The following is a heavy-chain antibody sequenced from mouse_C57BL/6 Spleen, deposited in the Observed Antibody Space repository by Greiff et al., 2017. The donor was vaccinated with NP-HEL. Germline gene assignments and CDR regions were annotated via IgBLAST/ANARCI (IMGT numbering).Heavy chain of an antibody. D-gene: IGHD1-1*01. J-gene: IGHJ1*03. Sequence: EVQGVESGGDLVKPGGSLKLSCAASGFTFSSYGMSWVRQTPDKRLEWVATISSGGSYTYYPDSVKGRFTISRDNAKNTLYLQMSSLKSEDTAMYYCARHRYYGSSYYFDVWGTGTTVTVSS. CDR1: GFTFSSYG. CDR2: ISSGGSYT. CDR3: ARHRYYGSSYYFDV. V-gene: IGHV5-6*01.